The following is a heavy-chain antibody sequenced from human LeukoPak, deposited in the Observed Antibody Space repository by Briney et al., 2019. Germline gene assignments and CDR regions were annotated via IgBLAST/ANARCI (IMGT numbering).Heavy chain of an antibody. Sequence: GASVKVSCKASGYTFTSYGISWVRQAPGQGLEWMGWISAYNGNTNYAQKLQGRVTMTTDTSTSTAYMELRSLRSDDTAVYYCARDVVVVPAATILNYYYYYMDVWGKGTTVTVSS. J-gene: IGHJ6*03. V-gene: IGHV1-18*01. CDR3: ARDVVVVPAATILNYYYYYMDV. CDR1: GYTFTSYG. D-gene: IGHD2-2*01. CDR2: ISAYNGNT.